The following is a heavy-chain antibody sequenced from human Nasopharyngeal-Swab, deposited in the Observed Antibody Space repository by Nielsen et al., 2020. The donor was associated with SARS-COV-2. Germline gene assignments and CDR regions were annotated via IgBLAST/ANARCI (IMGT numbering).Heavy chain of an antibody. CDR2: IYYSGST. CDR3: VRDKDGNPNWFDP. CDR1: GGSISSVGYY. Sequence: SETLSLTCTVSGGSISSVGYYWVWIRQPPGKGLEWIGYIYYSGSTYYNPSLKSRVTISGDTSKNQFSLKLSSVTAADTAMYYCVRDKDGNPNWFDPWGQGTLVTVSS. J-gene: IGHJ5*02. D-gene: IGHD5-24*01. V-gene: IGHV4-31*03.